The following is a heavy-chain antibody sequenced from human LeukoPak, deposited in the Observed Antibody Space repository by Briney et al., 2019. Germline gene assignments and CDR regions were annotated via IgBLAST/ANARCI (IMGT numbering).Heavy chain of an antibody. V-gene: IGHV3-15*01. J-gene: IGHJ4*02. CDR1: GFTFSNVW. CDR2: VKSKTDGGTT. D-gene: IGHD3-3*01. CDR3: TANDFWSGLFDY. Sequence: TGGSLRLSCATSGFTFSNVWMSWVRQVPGEGLQWVGRVKSKTDGGTTHYAAPVKGRFAISRDDSTNTPYLQMNSLKTEDTAVCYCTANDFWSGLFDYWGQGTLVTVSS.